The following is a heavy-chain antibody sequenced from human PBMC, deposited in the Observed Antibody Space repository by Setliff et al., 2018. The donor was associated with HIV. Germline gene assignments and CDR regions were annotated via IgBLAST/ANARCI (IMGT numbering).Heavy chain of an antibody. J-gene: IGHJ4*03. CDR2: IKQDGSEK. Sequence: GGSLRLSCEASGFTFTSYWMSWVRQAPGKGLEWVANIKQDGSEKYYVDSVKGRFTISRDNAKNSLYLQMNSLRAEDTAVYYCARVYDSSGYSLSIPGYWGQGTLVTVSS. V-gene: IGHV3-7*01. CDR3: ARVYDSSGYSLSIPGY. D-gene: IGHD3-22*01. CDR1: GFTFTSYW.